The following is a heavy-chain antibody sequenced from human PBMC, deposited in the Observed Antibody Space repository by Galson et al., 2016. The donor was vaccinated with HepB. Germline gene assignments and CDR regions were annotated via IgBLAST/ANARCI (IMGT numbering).Heavy chain of an antibody. CDR2: IYYTGST. D-gene: IGHD3-10*01. Sequence: ETLSLTCTVSGGSVNDDSFYWSWIRQPPGKGLEWIGHIYYTGSTNYNPSLKSRVTITMDTSKNQFSLKVTSVTAADTAIYYCARDLGAGGYYYWGLGTLVTVSS. CDR3: ARDLGAGGYYY. CDR1: GGSVNDDSFY. J-gene: IGHJ4*02. V-gene: IGHV4-61*01.